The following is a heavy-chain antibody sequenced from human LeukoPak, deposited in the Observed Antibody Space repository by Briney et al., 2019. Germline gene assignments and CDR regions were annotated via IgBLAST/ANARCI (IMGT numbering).Heavy chain of an antibody. CDR2: IYYTGSS. V-gene: IGHV4-39*01. J-gene: IGHJ4*02. CDR3: ARQLGIAVAGKSFDY. Sequence: SETLSLTCSVSGGSIRSSDDYWGFVRQTPGKGLEWMGSIYYTGSSHYNPSLKSRATISVDTSKNQFSLKLSSVTAADTAVYYCARQLGIAVAGKSFDYWGQGTLVTVSS. D-gene: IGHD6-19*01. CDR1: GGSIRSSDDY.